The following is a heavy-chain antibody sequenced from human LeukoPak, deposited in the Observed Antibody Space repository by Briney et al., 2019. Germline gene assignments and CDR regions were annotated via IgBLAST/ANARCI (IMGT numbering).Heavy chain of an antibody. J-gene: IGHJ1*01. Sequence: GGSLRLSCAASGFTFDDYAMHWVRQAPGKGLEWVSGISWNSGSIGYADSVKGRFTISRDNAKNSLYLQMNSLRAEDTAVYYCATSWAEYFQHWGQGTLVTVSS. V-gene: IGHV3-9*01. D-gene: IGHD2-15*01. CDR1: GFTFDDYA. CDR3: ATSWAEYFQH. CDR2: ISWNSGSI.